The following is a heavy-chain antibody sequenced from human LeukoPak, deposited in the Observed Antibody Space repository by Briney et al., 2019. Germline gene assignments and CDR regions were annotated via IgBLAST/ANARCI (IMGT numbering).Heavy chain of an antibody. D-gene: IGHD3-22*01. CDR2: IKFDEIEK. J-gene: IGHJ4*02. CDR1: GFTFSSYW. Sequence: GGSLRLSCAASGFTFSSYWMSWVRQAPGKGLEWVANIKFDEIEKYHVDSVKGRFTISRDNAKNSLYLQMNSLRAEDTAVYYCARELTMIVVVITMAGYWGQGTLVTVSS. CDR3: ARELTMIVVVITMAGY. V-gene: IGHV3-7*03.